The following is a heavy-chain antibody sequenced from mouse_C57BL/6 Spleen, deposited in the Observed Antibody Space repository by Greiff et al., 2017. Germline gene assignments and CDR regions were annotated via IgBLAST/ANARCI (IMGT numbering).Heavy chain of an antibody. Sequence: EVKLVESGGGLVQPGGSMKLSCAASGFTFSDAWMDWVRQSPEKGLEWVAEIRNKANNYATYYAESVKGRFTISRDDSKSSVYLQMNSLRAEDTGIYYCTRRDGPFAYWGQGTLVTVSA. CDR3: TRRDGPFAY. CDR1: GFTFSDAW. CDR2: IRNKANNYAT. J-gene: IGHJ3*01. V-gene: IGHV6-6*01. D-gene: IGHD2-3*01.